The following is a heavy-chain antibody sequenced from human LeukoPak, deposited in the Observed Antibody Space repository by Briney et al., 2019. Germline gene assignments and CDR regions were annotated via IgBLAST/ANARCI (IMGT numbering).Heavy chain of an antibody. V-gene: IGHV3-20*01. D-gene: IGHD3-22*01. Sequence: GGPRRPSCPPPGSSSSPYVMSWSGQVQGKGRNWASGINWNGADIGYADSVKGRFTISRDNAKNSLYLQMNSLRAEDTALYHCARVGDSDSSGYYSYWGQGTLVTVSS. CDR2: INWNGADI. CDR1: GSSSSPYV. J-gene: IGHJ4*02. CDR3: ARVGDSDSSGYYSY.